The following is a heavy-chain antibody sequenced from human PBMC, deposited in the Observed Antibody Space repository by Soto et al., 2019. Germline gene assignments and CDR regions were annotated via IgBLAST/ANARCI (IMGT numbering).Heavy chain of an antibody. V-gene: IGHV1-18*01. CDR3: ARDDYDILTGYDPHLRHFDY. CDR1: GYTFTSYG. D-gene: IGHD3-9*01. CDR2: ISAYNGNT. J-gene: IGHJ4*02. Sequence: VQLVQSGAEVKKPGASVKVSCKASGYTFTSYGISWVRQAPGQGLEWMGWISAYNGNTNYAQKLQGRVTMTTYTSTSTAYIELMSLKSDDTAVYYCARDDYDILTGYDPHLRHFDYWGQGTLVTVSS.